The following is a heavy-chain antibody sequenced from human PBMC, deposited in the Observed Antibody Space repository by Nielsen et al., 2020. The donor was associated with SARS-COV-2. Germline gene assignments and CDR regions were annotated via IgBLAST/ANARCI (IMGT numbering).Heavy chain of an antibody. CDR1: GYTFTGYY. J-gene: IGHJ6*02. CDR3: AKIGLSDYYGMDV. V-gene: IGHV1-2*04. Sequence: ASVKVSCKASGYTFTGYYMHWVRQAPGQGLEWMGWINPNSGGTNYAQKFQGWVTMTRDTSISTAYMELSRLRSDDTAVYYCAKIGLSDYYGMDVWGQGTTVTVSS. D-gene: IGHD2-2*03. CDR2: INPNSGGT.